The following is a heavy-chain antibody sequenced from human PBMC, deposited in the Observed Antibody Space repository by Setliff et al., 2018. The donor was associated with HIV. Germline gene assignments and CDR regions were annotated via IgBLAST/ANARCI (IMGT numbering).Heavy chain of an antibody. D-gene: IGHD4-17*01. Sequence: ASVKVSCKAPGYTFTSYYMQWVRQAPGQGLEWMGIINPGDRSTSYAQNFQGRVTVTRDTSTNTVYMELKRLTSEDTAVYYCARVHDYGDYGSRWFDPWGQGTLVTVSS. CDR2: INPGDRST. V-gene: IGHV1-46*01. CDR1: GYTFTSYY. CDR3: ARVHDYGDYGSRWFDP. J-gene: IGHJ5*02.